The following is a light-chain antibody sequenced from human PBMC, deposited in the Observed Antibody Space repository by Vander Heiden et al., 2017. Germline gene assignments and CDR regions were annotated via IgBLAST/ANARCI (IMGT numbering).Light chain of an antibody. V-gene: IGLV2-23*01. CDR3: CSYASSSTWV. CDR1: SSDVVSYNL. Sequence: QSALTQPASVSGSPGQSITISCTGTSSDVVSYNLVSWYQQHPGNAPILIIYEGSKRPAGVANRFSASKAGTTASLTISVLQAEDDADYYCCSYASSSTWVFGGGTKLTVL. CDR2: EGS. J-gene: IGLJ3*02.